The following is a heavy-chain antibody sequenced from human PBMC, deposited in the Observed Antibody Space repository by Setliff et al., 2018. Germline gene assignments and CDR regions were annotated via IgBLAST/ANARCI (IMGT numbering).Heavy chain of an antibody. J-gene: IGHJ4*02. CDR3: ARGGMAAAGRKGVFEY. CDR1: GYSFTGYY. D-gene: IGHD6-13*01. Sequence: ASVKVSCKASGYSFTGYYMHWVRQSPGQGLEWMGIIHTGGGSASYAPKFQGRVTMTSXXXTNTXXXXXXXXXXDDTAIYYCARGGMAAAGRKGVFEYWGQGTLVTVSS. V-gene: IGHV1-46*01. CDR2: IHTGGGSA.